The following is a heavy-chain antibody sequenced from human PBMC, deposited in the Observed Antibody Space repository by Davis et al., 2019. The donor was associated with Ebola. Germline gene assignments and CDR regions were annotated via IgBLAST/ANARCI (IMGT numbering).Heavy chain of an antibody. J-gene: IGHJ6*04. CDR2: ISAYNGNT. CDR3: ARVRLLELYGMDV. CDR1: GYTFTSYG. V-gene: IGHV1-18*01. Sequence: AASVKVSCKASGYTFTSYGIGWVRQAPGQGLEWMGWISAYNGNTNYAQKLQGRVTMTTDTSTSTAYMELRSLRSDDTAVYYCARVRLLELYGMDVWGKGTTVTVSS. D-gene: IGHD6-25*01.